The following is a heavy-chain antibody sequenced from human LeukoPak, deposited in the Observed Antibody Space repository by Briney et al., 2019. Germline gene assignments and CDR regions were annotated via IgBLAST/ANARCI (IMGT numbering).Heavy chain of an antibody. CDR1: GGSISSGGYY. J-gene: IGHJ2*01. Sequence: SQTLSLTCTVSGGSISSGGYYWSWIRQPPGKGLEGIGYIYHSGSTYYNPSLKSRVTISVDRSKNQFSLKLSSVTAADTAVYYCASGYCSSTSCYYWYFDLWGRGTLVTVSS. D-gene: IGHD2-2*03. CDR3: ASGYCSSTSCYYWYFDL. CDR2: IYHSGST. V-gene: IGHV4-30-2*01.